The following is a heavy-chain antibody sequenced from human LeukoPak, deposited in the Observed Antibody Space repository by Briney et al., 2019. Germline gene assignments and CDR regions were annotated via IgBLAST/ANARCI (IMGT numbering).Heavy chain of an antibody. CDR2: TYYRSKWYN. D-gene: IGHD5-12*01. CDR3: ASSNSGYVGPFDY. V-gene: IGHV6-1*01. Sequence: SQTLSLTCAISGDSVSSNSAGWNWIRQSPSRGLEWLGRTYYRSKWYNDYAVSVKSRITINPDTSKNQFSLQLNSVTPEDTAVYYCASSNSGYVGPFDYWGQGTLVTVSS. J-gene: IGHJ4*02. CDR1: GDSVSSNSAG.